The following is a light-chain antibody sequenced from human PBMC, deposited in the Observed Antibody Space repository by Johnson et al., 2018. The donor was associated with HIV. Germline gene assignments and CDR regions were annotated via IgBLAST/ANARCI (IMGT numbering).Light chain of an antibody. V-gene: IGLV1-51*01. J-gene: IGLJ1*01. Sequence: QSVLTQPPSVSAAPGQKVTISCSGSSSNIGNNYVSWYQQLPGTAPKLLIYDNNKRPSGIPDRFSGSKSGTSATLGITGLQTGDEADYYCGTWDSSLSAGCFGTGTKFTVL. CDR3: GTWDSSLSAGC. CDR2: DNN. CDR1: SSNIGNNY.